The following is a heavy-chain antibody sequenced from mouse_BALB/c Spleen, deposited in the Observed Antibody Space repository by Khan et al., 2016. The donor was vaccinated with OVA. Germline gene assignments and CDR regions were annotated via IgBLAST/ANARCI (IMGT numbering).Heavy chain of an antibody. CDR3: ARNGDYVNWYFDV. CDR2: IWSGGTT. D-gene: IGHD2-13*01. CDR1: GFSLTSYG. V-gene: IGHV2-2*02. Sequence: QVQLKESGPGLVQPSQSLSITCTVSGFSLTSYGVHWVRQSPGKGLEWLGVIWSGGTTDYNAAFISSLSISQYNSMRQVSFKMNSRKAKDAAIDYWARNGDYVNWYFDVWGAGTTVTVSS. J-gene: IGHJ1*01.